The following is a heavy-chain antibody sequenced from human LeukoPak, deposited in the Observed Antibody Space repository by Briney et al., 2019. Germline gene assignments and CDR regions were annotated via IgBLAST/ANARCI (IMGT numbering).Heavy chain of an antibody. Sequence: PGGSLRLSCAASGFTFSSYAMHWVRQAPGKGLEWVAVISYDGSNKYYADSVKGRFTISRDNSKNTLYLQMNSLRAEDTAVYYCAKDRRRIFGVGHFDYWGQGTLVTVSS. D-gene: IGHD3-3*01. CDR1: GFTFSSYA. CDR2: ISYDGSNK. CDR3: AKDRRRIFGVGHFDY. V-gene: IGHV3-30*04. J-gene: IGHJ4*02.